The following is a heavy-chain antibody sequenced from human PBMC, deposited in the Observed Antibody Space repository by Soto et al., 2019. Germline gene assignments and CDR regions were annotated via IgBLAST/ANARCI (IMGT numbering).Heavy chain of an antibody. V-gene: IGHV4-34*01. CDR3: VTSLWFGTQPEI. Sequence: QVQVQQWGAGLLKPSETLSLTCAVYGGSFSDNYWTWFRQPPGKGLEWIGEISPSVTTKYIASLRSRATISVDTSKRHYSLKVTSVTGADTAVYYCVTSLWFGTQPEIWGQGALVTVSS. D-gene: IGHD3-10*01. CDR1: GGSFSDNY. J-gene: IGHJ4*02. CDR2: ISPSVTT.